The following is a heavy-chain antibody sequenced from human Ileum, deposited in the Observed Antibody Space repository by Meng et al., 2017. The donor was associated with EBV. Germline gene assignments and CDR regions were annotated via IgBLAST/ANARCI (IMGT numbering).Heavy chain of an antibody. CDR2: IYYRGNT. V-gene: IGHV4-39*07. CDR1: GGSISTGNFY. CDR3: ASAYDYGDYEAFAY. J-gene: IGHJ4*02. D-gene: IGHD4-17*01. Sequence: QLQLSASGPELVTPPETLSLTCTVSGGSISTGNFYWGWIRQSPGKALECIGTIYYRGNTFYNPSLKSRLTISIDTSKNEFSLTLRSVTAADTALYYCASAYDYGDYEAFAYWGPGSLVTVSS.